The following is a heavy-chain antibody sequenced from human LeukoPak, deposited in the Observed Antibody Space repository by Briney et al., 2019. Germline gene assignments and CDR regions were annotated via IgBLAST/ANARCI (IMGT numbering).Heavy chain of an antibody. D-gene: IGHD5-24*01. V-gene: IGHV3-23*01. J-gene: IGHJ3*02. CDR3: ARRTYNWGAFDI. CDR1: GFTFTNYA. Sequence: GGSLRLSCAASGFTFTNYAMNWVRQAPGKGLEWVSTLSPSGADTYYADSVKGRFTISRDISKNTLYLQMNSLRAEDTAVYYCARRTYNWGAFDIWGQGTMVTVSS. CDR2: LSPSGADT.